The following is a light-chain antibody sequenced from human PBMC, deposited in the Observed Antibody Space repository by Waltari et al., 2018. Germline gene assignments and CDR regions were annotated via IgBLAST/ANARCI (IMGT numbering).Light chain of an antibody. Sequence: QSALAQPASVSGPPGQSIAISCTGTSSDLGNYTFVSWYQQHPGKAPNLILYEVSDRPSGVSRRFSGSKSGNKATLTSSGLQANDEADYYCSSYTNRATLRVFGTGTKVTVL. J-gene: IGLJ1*01. CDR3: SSYTNRATLRV. CDR2: EVS. CDR1: SSDLGNYTF. V-gene: IGLV2-14*01.